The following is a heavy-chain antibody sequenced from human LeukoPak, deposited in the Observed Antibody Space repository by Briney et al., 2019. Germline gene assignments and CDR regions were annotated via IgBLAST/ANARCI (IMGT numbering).Heavy chain of an antibody. Sequence: GGSLRLSCAASGLTFSSYGMHWVRQAPGKGLEWVAFIRYDGSNKYYADSVKGRFTISRDNSKNTLYLQMNSLRAEDTAVYYCAKAGGSSSSYPFDYWGQGTLVTVSS. CDR2: IRYDGSNK. J-gene: IGHJ4*02. V-gene: IGHV3-30*02. CDR3: AKAGGSSSSYPFDY. D-gene: IGHD6-6*01. CDR1: GLTFSSYG.